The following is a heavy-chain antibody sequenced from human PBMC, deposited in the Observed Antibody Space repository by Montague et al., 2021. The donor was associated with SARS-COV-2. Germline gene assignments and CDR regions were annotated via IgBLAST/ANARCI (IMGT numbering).Heavy chain of an antibody. CDR3: ARRGRKLLPVATTIGGFDI. J-gene: IGHJ3*02. D-gene: IGHD5-12*01. CDR2: IYDSGST. Sequence: SETLSLTCTVSGDSISSSNYYWDWIHQPPGKRLERMGSIYDSGSTYNNPPIKSRATISGDTYKNHFSLKLSSATAADTAVYYCARRGRKLLPVATTIGGFDIWGQGTMVTVSS. V-gene: IGHV4-39*02. CDR1: GDSISSSNYY.